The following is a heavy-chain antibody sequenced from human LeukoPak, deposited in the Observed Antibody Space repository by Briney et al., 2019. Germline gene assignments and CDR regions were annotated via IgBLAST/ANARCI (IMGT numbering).Heavy chain of an antibody. D-gene: IGHD3-10*01. Sequence: ASVKVSCKASGYSFTSYGITWVRQAPGQGLEWMGWISGYNGNTNYARNVQGRVTITTETSTSTAYMELRSLRSDDTAVYYCARVGFTMVRGAMEYWGQGTLVTVSS. V-gene: IGHV1-18*01. CDR2: ISGYNGNT. CDR1: GYSFTSYG. CDR3: ARVGFTMVRGAMEY. J-gene: IGHJ4*02.